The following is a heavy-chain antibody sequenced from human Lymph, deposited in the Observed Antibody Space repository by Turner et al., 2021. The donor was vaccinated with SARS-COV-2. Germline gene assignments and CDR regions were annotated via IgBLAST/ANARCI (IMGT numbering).Heavy chain of an antibody. CDR3: ARGRDSSGWVDY. Sequence: QVQLVESGGGVVQPGRSLRLSCAASGFTFSSYAMHWVRQAPGKGLEWVAFISYDGSDKYYADSVKGRFTFSRDNSKNTLYLQMNSLRAEDTAVYYCARGRDSSGWVDYWGQGTLVTVSS. V-gene: IGHV3-30*04. CDR1: GFTFSSYA. CDR2: ISYDGSDK. D-gene: IGHD3-22*01. J-gene: IGHJ4*02.